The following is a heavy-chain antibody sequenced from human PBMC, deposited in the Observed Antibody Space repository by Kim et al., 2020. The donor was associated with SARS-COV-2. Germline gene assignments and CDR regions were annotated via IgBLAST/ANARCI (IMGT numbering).Heavy chain of an antibody. J-gene: IGHJ4*02. V-gene: IGHV3-23*01. CDR1: GFTFSSYA. CDR2: ISGSGGST. CDR3: AKDSSNRRGGNYFDY. D-gene: IGHD6-13*01. Sequence: GGSLRLSCAASGFTFSSYAMSWVRQAPGKGLEWVSAISGSGGSTYYADSVKGRFTISRDNSKNTLYLQMNSLRAEDTAVYYCAKDSSNRRGGNYFDYWGQGTLVTVSS.